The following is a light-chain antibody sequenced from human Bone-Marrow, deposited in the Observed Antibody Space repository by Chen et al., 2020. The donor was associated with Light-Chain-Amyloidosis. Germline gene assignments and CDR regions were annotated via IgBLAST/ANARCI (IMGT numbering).Light chain of an antibody. CDR3: QVWDRSSDRPV. J-gene: IGLJ3*02. V-gene: IGLV3-21*02. Sequence: SYVLTHPSSVSVAPGPTDPTACGGNNSGSTSVHWYQQTPGHAPLLVVYDDSDRSSGIPERLSGSNSGNTATLTISRVEAGDEADYYCQVWDRSSDRPVFGGGTKLTVL. CDR1: NSGSTS. CDR2: DDS.